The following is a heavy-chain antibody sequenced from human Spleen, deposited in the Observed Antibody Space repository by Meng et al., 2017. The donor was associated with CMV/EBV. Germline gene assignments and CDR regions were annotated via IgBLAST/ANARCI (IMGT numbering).Heavy chain of an antibody. CDR2: IYYSGST. J-gene: IGHJ5*02. Sequence: ISSSSYYWGWIRQPPGKGLEWIGSIYYSGSTYYNPSLKSRVTISVDTSKNQFSLKLSSVTAADTAVYYCARVTLIVVVPAAIGWFDPWGQGTLVTVSS. D-gene: IGHD2-2*01. CDR1: ISSSSYY. V-gene: IGHV4-39*07. CDR3: ARVTLIVVVPAAIGWFDP.